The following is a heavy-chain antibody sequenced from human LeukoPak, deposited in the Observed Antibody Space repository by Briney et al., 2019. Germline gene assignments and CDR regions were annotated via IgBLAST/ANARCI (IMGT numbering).Heavy chain of an antibody. J-gene: IGHJ4*02. CDR3: ARDTYYGGASDY. CDR2: VYYIGST. CDR1: DVSLSNINYY. V-gene: IGHV4-39*07. Sequence: SETLSLTCSVSDVSLSNINYYWGWIRQPPGKGLEWIGSVYYIGSTYYNPSLKSRVTISVDTSKNQFSLKLSSVTAADTAVYYCARDTYYGGASDYWGQGTLVTVSS. D-gene: IGHD3-16*01.